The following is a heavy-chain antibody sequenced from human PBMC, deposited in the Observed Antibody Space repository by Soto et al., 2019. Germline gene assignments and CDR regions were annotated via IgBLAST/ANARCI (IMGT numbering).Heavy chain of an antibody. D-gene: IGHD6-13*01. V-gene: IGHV3-21*01. J-gene: IGHJ4*02. CDR1: GFTFSSYS. Sequence: GGPMRLSCAASGFTFSSYSMNWVRQAPGKGLEWVSSISSSSSYIYYADSVKGRFTISRDNAKNSLYLQMNSLRAEDTAVYYCARGAAAAVDYWGQGTLVTVSS. CDR3: ARGAAAAVDY. CDR2: ISSSSSYI.